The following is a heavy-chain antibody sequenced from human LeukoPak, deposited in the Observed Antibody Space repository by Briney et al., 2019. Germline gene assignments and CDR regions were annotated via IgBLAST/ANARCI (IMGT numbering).Heavy chain of an antibody. Sequence: PGGSLRLSCAAYGFTFSSYAMHWVRQAPGEGLEWVAVIWYDGTNKYFIDSVKGRFTVSRDNSKNTLSLQMNSLRAEDTAVYYCAKELLPGANPVSYFDLWGRGTLVTVSS. D-gene: IGHD4/OR15-4a*01. CDR3: AKELLPGANPVSYFDL. V-gene: IGHV3-33*06. CDR1: GFTFSSYA. J-gene: IGHJ2*01. CDR2: IWYDGTNK.